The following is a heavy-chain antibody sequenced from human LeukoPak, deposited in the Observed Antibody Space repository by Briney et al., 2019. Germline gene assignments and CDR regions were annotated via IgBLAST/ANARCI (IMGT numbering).Heavy chain of an antibody. Sequence: GGSLRLSCAASGFTFSSHWMSWVRQAPGKGLEWVANIKQDGSEKYYVDSVKGRFTISRDNAKNSLYLQMNSLRAEDTAVYYCARDGHDYIWGSYLNWGQGTLVTVSS. CDR3: ARDGHDYIWGSYLN. V-gene: IGHV3-7*01. J-gene: IGHJ4*02. CDR2: IKQDGSEK. D-gene: IGHD3-16*02. CDR1: GFTFSSHW.